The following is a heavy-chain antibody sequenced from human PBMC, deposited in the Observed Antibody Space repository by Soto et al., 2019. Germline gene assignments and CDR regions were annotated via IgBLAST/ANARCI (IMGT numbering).Heavy chain of an antibody. V-gene: IGHV1-3*01. J-gene: IGHJ3*02. CDR1: GYTFTRYA. CDR2: INAGNGNT. D-gene: IGHD6-19*01. Sequence: QVQLVQSGAEVKKPGASVKVSCKASGYTFTRYAMHWVRQAPGQRLAWMGWINAGNGNTKYSQKFQGRVTITRDTSASTAYMEPSSLRSEDTAVYYCARDNQWLVPYAFDIWGQGTMVTVSS. CDR3: ARDNQWLVPYAFDI.